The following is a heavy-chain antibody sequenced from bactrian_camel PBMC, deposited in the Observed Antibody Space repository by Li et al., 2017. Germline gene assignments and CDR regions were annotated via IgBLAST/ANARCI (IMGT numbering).Heavy chain of an antibody. CDR3: AAVTFCRGSYCCRLSEINNYNI. D-gene: IGHD2*01. Sequence: DVQLVESGGGSVRPGGSLTLSCTASGDAFNANCLGWFRQAPGKEREGVAAIHTAGSSTYCGDAVKGRFTISQEKSNNTVFLTMNSAKPEDTAMYYCAAVTFCRGSYCCRLSEINNYNIWARGTQVTVS. CDR1: GDAFNANC. J-gene: IGHJ4*01. CDR2: IHTAGSST. V-gene: IGHV3S40*01.